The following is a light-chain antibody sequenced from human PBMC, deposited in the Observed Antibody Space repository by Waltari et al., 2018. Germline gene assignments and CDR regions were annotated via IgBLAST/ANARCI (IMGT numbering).Light chain of an antibody. J-gene: IGKJ4*01. CDR1: QSLFYSSNNKNY. CDR2: WAS. CDR3: HQYYYSPVA. V-gene: IGKV4-1*01. Sequence: DIVMTQSPDSLAVSLGERATINCQSSQSLFYSSNNKNYLAWYQQKSGQPPKLLIYWASTLDSGVPDRFSGSGSGTDFTLTIDSLQAEDVAVYYCHQYYYSPVAFGGGTKVEIK.